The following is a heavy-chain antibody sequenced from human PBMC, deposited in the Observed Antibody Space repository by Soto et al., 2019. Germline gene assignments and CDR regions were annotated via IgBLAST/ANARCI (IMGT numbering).Heavy chain of an antibody. V-gene: IGHV3-48*02. D-gene: IGHD3-22*01. CDR1: GFTFSSYN. CDR2: ISSSGTTI. J-gene: IGHJ4*02. CDR3: ARVVWSSGSFDY. Sequence: GGSLRLSCAASGFTFSSYNMNWVRQAPGKGLEWVSHISSSGTTIHYADSVKGRFTISRDNAKNSVFLQMNSLRDEDTAVYYCARVVWSSGSFDYWGQGTLVPVSS.